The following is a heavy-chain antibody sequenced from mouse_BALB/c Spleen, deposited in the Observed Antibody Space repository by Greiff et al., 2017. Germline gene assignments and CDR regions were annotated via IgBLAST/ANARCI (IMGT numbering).Heavy chain of an antibody. Sequence: VQLQESGAELVRPGASVTLSCKASGYTFTDYEMHWVKQTPVHGLEWIGAIDPETGVTHYNQKFKGKATLTADKSSSTAYMELRSLTSEDSAVYYCTSRVAPSDYWGQGTTLTVSS. J-gene: IGHJ2*01. CDR2: IDPETGVT. D-gene: IGHD1-1*02. V-gene: IGHV1-15*01. CDR3: TSRVAPSDY. CDR1: GYTFTDYE.